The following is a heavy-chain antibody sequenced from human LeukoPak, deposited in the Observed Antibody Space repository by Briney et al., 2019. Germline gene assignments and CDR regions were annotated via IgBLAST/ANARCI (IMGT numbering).Heavy chain of an antibody. V-gene: IGHV4-61*02. CDR1: GGSISSGSYY. CDR2: IYTSGST. J-gene: IGHJ4*02. CDR3: ANFEY. Sequence: SETLSLTCTVSGGSISSGSYYWSWIRQPAGKGLEWIGRIYTSGSTNYNPSLKSRVTISVDTSKNQFSLKLSSVTAADTAVYYCANFEYWGQGTLVTVSS.